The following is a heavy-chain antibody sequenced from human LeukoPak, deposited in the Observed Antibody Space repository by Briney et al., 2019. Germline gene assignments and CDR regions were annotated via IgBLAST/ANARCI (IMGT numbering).Heavy chain of an antibody. J-gene: IGHJ1*01. CDR3: ARGRRVYYDS. CDR2: INHSGST. D-gene: IGHD3-22*01. CDR1: GGSFSGYY. Sequence: KPSETLSLTCAVYGGSFSGYYWSWIRQPPGKGLEWIGEINHSGSTNYNPSLKSRVTISVDTSNNQFSLKLSSVTAADTAVYYCARGRRVYYDSWGQGTLVTVSS. V-gene: IGHV4-34*01.